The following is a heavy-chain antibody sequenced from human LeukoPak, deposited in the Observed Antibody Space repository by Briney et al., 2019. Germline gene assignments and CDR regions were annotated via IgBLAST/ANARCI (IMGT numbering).Heavy chain of an antibody. J-gene: IGHJ4*02. Sequence: GGSLRLSCSASGFTFSSYAMHWVRQAPGKGLEYVSAISSNGGSTYYADSVKGRFTISRDNSKNTLYLQMSSLRAEDTAVYYCVKAKPVGVLNFLFYYDSSGYYFDYWGQGTLVTVSS. CDR3: VKAKPVGVLNFLFYYDSSGYYFDY. CDR1: GFTFSSYA. V-gene: IGHV3-64D*06. CDR2: ISSNGGST. D-gene: IGHD3-22*01.